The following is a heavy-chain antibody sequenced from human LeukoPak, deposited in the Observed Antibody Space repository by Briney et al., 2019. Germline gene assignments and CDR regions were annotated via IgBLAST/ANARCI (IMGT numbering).Heavy chain of an antibody. J-gene: IGHJ1*01. CDR1: GFTLSNAW. Sequence: GESLTLSCAPSGFTLSNAWMSWVRQPPGGGLEWVGRIISNVDGRTTDYAAPVEGRFTISRDDSKTTLYLQMNSLKTEDTALYDCTTDYQGYAGNSMDYRHWGLGTLVTVSS. CDR2: IISNVDGRTT. V-gene: IGHV3-15*01. CDR3: TTDYQGYAGNSMDYRH. D-gene: IGHD4-23*01.